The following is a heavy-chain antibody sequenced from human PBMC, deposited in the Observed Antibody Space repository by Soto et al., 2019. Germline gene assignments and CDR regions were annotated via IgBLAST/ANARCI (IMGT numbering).Heavy chain of an antibody. V-gene: IGHV3-23*01. J-gene: IGHJ4*02. Sequence: EVQLLESGGGLVQPGGSLRLSCAASGFIFDNYAMSWVRQAPGKGLEWISTISGGGSATFYADSGKGRFTISGDRSKSTMYLQMHSLRAEVTAIYYCAKIKQGYFDYWGQGTQVIVSS. CDR1: GFIFDNYA. CDR3: AKIKQGYFDY. CDR2: ISGGGSAT.